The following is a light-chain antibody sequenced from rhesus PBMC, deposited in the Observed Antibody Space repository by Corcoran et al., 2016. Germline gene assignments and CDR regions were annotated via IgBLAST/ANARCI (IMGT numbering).Light chain of an antibody. J-gene: IGKJ2*01. Sequence: DIQMTQSPSSLSASVGDRVTITCRASQDISKWLAWYQKKPGKAPNLLISGASRWKSGVPSRFSGTGFGTDFTLTISSLQSEDFATYYCQQYNSLPFSFGQGTKVEIK. CDR3: QQYNSLPFS. CDR2: GAS. CDR1: QDISKW. V-gene: IGKV1-21*01.